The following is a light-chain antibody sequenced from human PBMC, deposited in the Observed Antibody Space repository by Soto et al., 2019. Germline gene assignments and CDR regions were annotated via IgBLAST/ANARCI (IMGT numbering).Light chain of an antibody. V-gene: IGKV3-20*01. J-gene: IGKJ4*01. CDR3: QQYGSSPLT. CDR2: GAS. Sequence: EIVLTQSPGTLSLSPGERATLSRRASQSVSSSYLAWYQQKPGQAPRLLIYGASSRATGIPDRFSGSGSGTDFTLTISRLEPEDFAVYYCQQYGSSPLTFGGGTKVDTK. CDR1: QSVSSSY.